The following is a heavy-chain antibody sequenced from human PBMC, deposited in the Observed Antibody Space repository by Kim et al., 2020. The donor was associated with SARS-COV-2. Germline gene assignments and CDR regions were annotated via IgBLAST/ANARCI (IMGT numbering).Heavy chain of an antibody. V-gene: IGHV1-8*01. Sequence: YARNFQDRVTMTMDPSITTAYMELSSLRSEDTAVYYCARVVRSISNYDFWGQGTLVTVSS. D-gene: IGHD2-2*02. CDR3: ARVVRSISNYDF. J-gene: IGHJ4*02.